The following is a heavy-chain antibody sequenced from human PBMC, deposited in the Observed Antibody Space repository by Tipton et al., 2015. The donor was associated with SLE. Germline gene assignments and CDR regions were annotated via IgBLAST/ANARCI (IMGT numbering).Heavy chain of an antibody. J-gene: IGHJ4*02. Sequence: TLSLTCSVSGGSISNYYLSWIRQPAGNGLGWIGRIYRSGGTDYNTSLKSRVTMSVDTARNRFSLKLTSVTAADAAVYYCAREGDRDYFDFWGQGMLVTVSS. D-gene: IGHD2-21*02. CDR1: GGSISNYY. CDR3: AREGDRDYFDF. CDR2: IYRSGGT. V-gene: IGHV4-4*07.